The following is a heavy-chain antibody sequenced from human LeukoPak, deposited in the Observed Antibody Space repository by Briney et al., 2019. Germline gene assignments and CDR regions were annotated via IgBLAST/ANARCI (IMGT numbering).Heavy chain of an antibody. CDR3: ATSNMGTYGLPADY. CDR2: FDPEDGET. J-gene: IGHJ4*02. V-gene: IGHV1-24*01. Sequence: ASVKVSCKVSGYTLTELSMHWVRQAPGKGLEWMGGFDPEDGETIYAQKFQGRVTMTEDTSTDTAYMELSSLRSEDTAVYYCATSNMGTYGLPADYWGQGTLVTVSS. D-gene: IGHD2-2*01. CDR1: GYTLTELS.